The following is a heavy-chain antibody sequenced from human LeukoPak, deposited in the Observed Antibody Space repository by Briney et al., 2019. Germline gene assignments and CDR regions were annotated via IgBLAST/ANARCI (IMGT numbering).Heavy chain of an antibody. CDR3: AREYSSGFYFDY. CDR2: ISSSGSTI. Sequence: GGSLRLSCAASGFTFSDYYMSWIRQAPGKGLEWVSYISSSGSTIYYADSVKGRFIISRDNAKNSLYLQMNSLRAEDTAVYYCAREYSSGFYFDYWGQGTLVTVSS. D-gene: IGHD6-19*01. V-gene: IGHV3-11*01. J-gene: IGHJ4*02. CDR1: GFTFSDYY.